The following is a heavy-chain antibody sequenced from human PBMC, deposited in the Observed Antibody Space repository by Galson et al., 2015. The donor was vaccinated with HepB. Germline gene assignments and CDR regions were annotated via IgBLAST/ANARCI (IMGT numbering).Heavy chain of an antibody. Sequence: SLRLSCAASGFTFSSYGMHWVRQAPGKELEWVAVIWYDGSNKYYVDSVKGRFTISRDNSKNTLYLQMNSLRAEDTAVYYCARDTYSGSFHPTVLYWGQGTLVTVSS. CDR2: IWYDGSNK. CDR3: ARDTYSGSFHPTVLY. CDR1: GFTFSSYG. V-gene: IGHV3-33*08. J-gene: IGHJ4*02. D-gene: IGHD1-26*01.